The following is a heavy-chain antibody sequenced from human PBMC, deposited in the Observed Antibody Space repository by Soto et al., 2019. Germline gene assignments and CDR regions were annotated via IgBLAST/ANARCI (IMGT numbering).Heavy chain of an antibody. CDR2: IIHSEST. V-gene: IGHV4-34*12. CDR1: GGSFSAYY. D-gene: IGHD1-26*01. Sequence: SETLSLTCAVYGGSFSAYYWSWVRQPPGKGLEWIGEIIHSESTKYNPSLKSRVTISVDTSKNQFSLKLSSVTAADTAVCYCARQRPTDGRWEFANYYGMDVWGQGTPVTVSS. J-gene: IGHJ6*02. CDR3: ARQRPTDGRWEFANYYGMDV.